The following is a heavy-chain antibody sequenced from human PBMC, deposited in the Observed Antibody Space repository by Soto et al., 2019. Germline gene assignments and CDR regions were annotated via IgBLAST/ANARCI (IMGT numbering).Heavy chain of an antibody. CDR3: ARFETVTTAERRYYYGMDV. Sequence: GASVKVSCKASGGTFSSYAISWVRQAPGQGLEWMGGIIPIFGTANYAQKFQGRVTITADESTSTAYMELSSLRSEDTAVYYCARFETVTTAERRYYYGMDVWGQGTTLTVSS. V-gene: IGHV1-69*13. D-gene: IGHD4-4*01. CDR2: IIPIFGTA. CDR1: GGTFSSYA. J-gene: IGHJ6*02.